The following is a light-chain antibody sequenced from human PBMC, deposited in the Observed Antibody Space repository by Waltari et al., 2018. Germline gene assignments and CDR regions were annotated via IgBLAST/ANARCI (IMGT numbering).Light chain of an antibody. CDR2: GAS. V-gene: IGKV3-20*01. CDR1: QTVRSSY. J-gene: IGKJ2*01. Sequence: EIVLTQSPGTLSLSSGERATLSCRASQTVRSSYIAWYQQRPGQAPRLLIHGASSRATGIPDRFSGSGSGTDFTLTISGLEPDDFAVYFCELYDSSPPGYTFGQGTKLEI. CDR3: ELYDSSPPGYT.